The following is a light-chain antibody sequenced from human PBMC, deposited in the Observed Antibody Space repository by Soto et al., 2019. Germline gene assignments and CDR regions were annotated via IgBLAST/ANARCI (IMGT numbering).Light chain of an antibody. CDR1: SSDVGGYNY. CDR3: SSYTRSSTSYV. Sequence: QSLLTQPASVSGSPGRSITISCTGTSSDVGGYNYVSWYQQHPGKAPKLMIYEVSNRPSRVSNRFSGSKSGNTASLTISGLQAEDEADYYCSSYTRSSTSYVFGTGTKVTVL. V-gene: IGLV2-14*01. J-gene: IGLJ1*01. CDR2: EVS.